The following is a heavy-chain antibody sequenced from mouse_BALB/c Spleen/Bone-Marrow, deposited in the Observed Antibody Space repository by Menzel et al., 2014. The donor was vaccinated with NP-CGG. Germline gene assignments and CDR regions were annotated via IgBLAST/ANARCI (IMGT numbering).Heavy chain of an antibody. CDR1: GYTFTSYI. Sequence: VQLKHSGPELVKPGASVKMSCKASGYTFTSYILHWMKQKPGQGLEWIGYINPYNDVTKYNEKFKGKAKLTSDKSSSTAYMELSSLTSEDSAVYYCARDGYDSSYWYFDVWGAGTTVTVSS. D-gene: IGHD1-1*01. CDR3: ARDGYDSSYWYFDV. V-gene: IGHV1-14*01. CDR2: INPYNDVT. J-gene: IGHJ1*01.